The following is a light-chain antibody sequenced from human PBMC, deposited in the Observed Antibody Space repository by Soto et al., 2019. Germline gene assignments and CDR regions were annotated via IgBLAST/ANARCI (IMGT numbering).Light chain of an antibody. J-gene: IGKJ1*01. CDR1: QSISSN. Sequence: EIVMTQSPATLSVSPGGRATLSCRASQSISSNLAWYHQKPGQAPRLLIYGASSRATGIPARFSGSGSGTDFTLTISRLQPEDIAMYYCQQSSNWPPWTFGRGTKVDIK. CDR3: QQSSNWPPWT. V-gene: IGKV3D-15*01. CDR2: GAS.